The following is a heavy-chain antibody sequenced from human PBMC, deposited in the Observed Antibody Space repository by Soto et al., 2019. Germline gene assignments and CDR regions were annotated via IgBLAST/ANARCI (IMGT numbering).Heavy chain of an antibody. CDR2: IDKVGTDS. J-gene: IGHJ6*03. CDR1: EFTFSGRS. D-gene: IGHD3-10*01. Sequence: EVQLVESGGGLVQPGGSLRLCCAASEFTFSGRSVHWVRQAPGKGLVWVSGIDKVGTDSTYADSVKGRFTSSRDNAKNTVYLQINSLRVEDTAVYYCARGWFGPDVWGKGTTVTVSS. CDR3: ARGWFGPDV. V-gene: IGHV3-74*01.